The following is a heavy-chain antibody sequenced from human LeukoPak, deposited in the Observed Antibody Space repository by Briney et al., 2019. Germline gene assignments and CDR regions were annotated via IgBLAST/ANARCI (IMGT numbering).Heavy chain of an antibody. V-gene: IGHV1-18*01. Sequence: ASVKVSCKASGYTFTSYGISWVRQAPGQGLEWMGWISAYNGNTNYAQKLQGRVTMTTDTSTSTAYMELRSLRSDDTAVYYCAREAYDSWTSSMDVWGQGTTVTVSS. CDR1: GYTFTSYG. CDR3: AREAYDSWTSSMDV. CDR2: ISAYNGNT. J-gene: IGHJ6*02. D-gene: IGHD3-3*01.